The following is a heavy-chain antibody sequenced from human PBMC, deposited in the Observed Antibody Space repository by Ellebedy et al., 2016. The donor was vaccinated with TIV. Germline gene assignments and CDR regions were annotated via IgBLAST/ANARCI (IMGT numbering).Heavy chain of an antibody. CDR2: IDAGNGNT. CDR1: GYTFTSYV. CDR3: ARVGTVAANDY. J-gene: IGHJ4*02. D-gene: IGHD2-15*01. V-gene: IGHV1-3*01. Sequence: ASVKVSCKASGYTFTSYVMHWVRQAPGQRLEWMGWIDAGNGNTKYSQKFQGRVTITRDTSASTAYMELSSLRSEDTAVYYCARVGTVAANDYWGQGTLVTVSS.